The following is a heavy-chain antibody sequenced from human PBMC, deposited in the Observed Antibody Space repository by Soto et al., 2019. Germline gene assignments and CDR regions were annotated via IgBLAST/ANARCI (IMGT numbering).Heavy chain of an antibody. CDR1: GFIFSVSD. D-gene: IGHD2-15*01. CDR3: VQLVSQAHFDH. J-gene: IGHJ4*02. CDR2: ISIRGDAA. V-gene: IGHV3-23*01. Sequence: DVQVLESGGGLVQPGGSLRLSCAPSGFIFSVSDMTWVRQAPGKGLEWVSSISIRGDAAYYADSVKGRFTISRDNSKNTLYLQISNLRAEDTAVYYCVQLVSQAHFDHWGRGGLVTVSS.